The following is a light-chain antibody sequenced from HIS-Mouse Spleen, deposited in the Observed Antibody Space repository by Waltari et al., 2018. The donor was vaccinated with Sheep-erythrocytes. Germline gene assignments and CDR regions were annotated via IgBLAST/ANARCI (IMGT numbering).Light chain of an antibody. Sequence: SYELTQPPSVSVSPGQTASITCSGDKLGDKYACWYQQKPGQSPVLVIYQDSKRPSGVRERFSGSNSGNTATLTISGTQAMDEADYSCQAWDSSTVVFGGGTKLTVL. J-gene: IGLJ2*01. CDR1: KLGDKY. V-gene: IGLV3-1*01. CDR3: QAWDSSTVV. CDR2: QDS.